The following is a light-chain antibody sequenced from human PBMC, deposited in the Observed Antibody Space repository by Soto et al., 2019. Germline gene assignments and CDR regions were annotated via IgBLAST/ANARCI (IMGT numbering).Light chain of an antibody. V-gene: IGKV3-20*01. Sequence: IVLTHSPITLSLSPGEGATLSCRASQSFSSSYLGWYQQKPGQAPRLLIYAASSRATGIPDRFSGSGSGADFTLTISRLEPEDFAVYYCQQYGSSPRTFGQGTKV. CDR3: QQYGSSPRT. J-gene: IGKJ1*01. CDR2: AAS. CDR1: QSFSSSY.